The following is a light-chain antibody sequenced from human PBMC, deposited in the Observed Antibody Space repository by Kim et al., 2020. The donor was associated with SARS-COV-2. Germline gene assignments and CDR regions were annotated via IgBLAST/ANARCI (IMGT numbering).Light chain of an antibody. CDR3: ASWDDSLNGPG. CDR1: SSNIGTYN. Sequence: QSVLTQAPSVSGIPGQRVTISCSGSSSNIGTYNVNWYQHLPGTAPKLLICYNDQRPSGVPDRFSGSKSDTSASLAISGLQSEDEADYYCASWDDSLNGPGFGGGTQLTVL. J-gene: IGLJ3*02. CDR2: YND. V-gene: IGLV1-44*01.